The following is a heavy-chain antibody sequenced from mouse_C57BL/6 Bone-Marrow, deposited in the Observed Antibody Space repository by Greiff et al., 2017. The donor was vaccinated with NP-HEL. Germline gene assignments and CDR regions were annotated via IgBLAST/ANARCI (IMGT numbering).Heavy chain of an antibody. D-gene: IGHD4-1*01. V-gene: IGHV10-1*01. Sequence: EVNLVESGGGLVQPKGSLKLSCAASGFSFNTYAMNWVRQAPGKGLEWVARIRSKSNNYATYYADSVKDRFTISRDDSESMLYLQMNNLKTEDTAMYYCVRQWLGEWFAYWGQGTLVTVAA. CDR1: GFSFNTYA. CDR3: VRQWLGEWFAY. J-gene: IGHJ3*01. CDR2: IRSKSNNYAT.